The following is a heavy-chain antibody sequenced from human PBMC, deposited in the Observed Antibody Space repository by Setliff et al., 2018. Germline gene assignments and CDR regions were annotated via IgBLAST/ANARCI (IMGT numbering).Heavy chain of an antibody. Sequence: LRLSCAASGFTFSSYWMSWVRQAPGKGLEWVANIKQDGGEKYYVGSVKGRFTISRDNANNLLYLHMSSLRAEDTAVYYCARDFSTGRSSWGQGTLVTVSS. J-gene: IGHJ5*02. V-gene: IGHV3-7*03. D-gene: IGHD2-8*02. CDR3: ARDFSTGRSS. CDR2: IKQDGGEK. CDR1: GFTFSSYW.